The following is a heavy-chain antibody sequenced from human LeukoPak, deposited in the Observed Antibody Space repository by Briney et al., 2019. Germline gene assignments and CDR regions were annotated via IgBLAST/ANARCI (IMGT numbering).Heavy chain of an antibody. J-gene: IGHJ4*02. V-gene: IGHV4-59*08. D-gene: IGHD3-10*01. Sequence: IPGGSLRLSCTASGFTFSSYSMNWVRQPPGKGLEWIGYIYYSGSTYYNPSLKSRVTISVDTSKNQFSLKLSSVTAADTAVYYCARNRWLGEYYFDYWGQGTLVTVSS. CDR3: ARNRWLGEYYFDY. CDR1: GFTFSSYS. CDR2: IYYSGST.